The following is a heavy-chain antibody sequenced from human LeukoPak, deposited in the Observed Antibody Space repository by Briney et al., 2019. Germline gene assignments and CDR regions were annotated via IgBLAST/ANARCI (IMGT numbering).Heavy chain of an antibody. CDR2: IYYSGST. CDR3: ARDNWNYGSSMDV. CDR1: GGSISSYY. J-gene: IGHJ6*02. V-gene: IGHV4-59*01. D-gene: IGHD1-7*01. Sequence: SETLSLTCTVSGGSISSYYWSWIRQPPGKGLEWIGYIYYSGSTNYNPPLKSRVTISVDTSKNQFSLKLSFVTAADTAVYYCARDNWNYGSSMDVWGQGTTVTVSS.